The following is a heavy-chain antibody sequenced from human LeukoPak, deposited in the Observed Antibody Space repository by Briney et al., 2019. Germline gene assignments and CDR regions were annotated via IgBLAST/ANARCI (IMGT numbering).Heavy chain of an antibody. CDR3: ARDESSRDDKNGYQY. Sequence: PSETLSLTCSVSGVSITAYYWSWIRQSAAKGLEWIGRIHMSGSTNYKSSLKSRVAMSMDRSKNLLTLELRSATAADTAVYYCARDESSRDDKNGYQYWGQGIMVTVSS. J-gene: IGHJ4*02. D-gene: IGHD3-22*01. CDR2: IHMSGST. CDR1: GVSITAYY. V-gene: IGHV4-4*07.